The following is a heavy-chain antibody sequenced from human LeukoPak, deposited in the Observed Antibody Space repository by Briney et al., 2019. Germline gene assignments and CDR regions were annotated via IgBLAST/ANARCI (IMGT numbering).Heavy chain of an antibody. V-gene: IGHV7-4-1*02. CDR3: ARVSPGCSSSWYWKWDFYYYYYMDV. J-gene: IGHJ6*03. D-gene: IGHD6-13*01. Sequence: ASVKVSCKASGYTFTSYAMNWVRQAPGQGLEWMGWINTNTGNPTYAQGFTGRFVFSLDTSVSTAYLQISSLKAEDTAVYYCARVSPGCSSSWYWKWDFYYYYYMDVWGKGTTVTVSS. CDR1: GYTFTSYA. CDR2: INTNTGNP.